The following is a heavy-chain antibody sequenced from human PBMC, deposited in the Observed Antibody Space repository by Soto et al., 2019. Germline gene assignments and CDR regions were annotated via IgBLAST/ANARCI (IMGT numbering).Heavy chain of an antibody. CDR3: ARSSTVSSVVSENYYYYGMDV. CDR2: TYYRSKWYN. J-gene: IGHJ6*02. D-gene: IGHD2-8*02. V-gene: IGHV6-1*01. Sequence: SQTLSLTCAISGDSVSSNSAAWNWIRQSPSRGLEWLGRTYYRSKWYNDYAVPVKSRITINPDTSKNQFSLQLNSVTPEDTAVYYCARSSTVSSVVSENYYYYGMDVWGQGTTVTVSS. CDR1: GDSVSSNSAA.